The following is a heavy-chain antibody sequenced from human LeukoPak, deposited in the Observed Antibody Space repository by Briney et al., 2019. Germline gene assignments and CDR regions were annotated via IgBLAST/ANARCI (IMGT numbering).Heavy chain of an antibody. D-gene: IGHD3-22*01. CDR3: VRMGVSYYYDSSTYYPVAFDV. V-gene: IGHV4-38-2*01. J-gene: IGHJ3*01. Sequence: PSGTLSLTCGVSGYSISGGYYWGWIRQSPGKGLEWIATIFHTGSIYHNPSLKSRVILSVDTSKNQFSLILTSVTAADTAVYYCVRMGVSYYYDSSTYYPVAFDVWGQGTMVTVSS. CDR1: GYSISGGYY. CDR2: IFHTGSI.